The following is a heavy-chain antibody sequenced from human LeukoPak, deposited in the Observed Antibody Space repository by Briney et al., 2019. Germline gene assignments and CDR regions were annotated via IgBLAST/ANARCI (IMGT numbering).Heavy chain of an antibody. CDR2: IGGDGIA. V-gene: IGHV3-69-1*01. D-gene: IGHD3-16*01. Sequence: SGGSLRLSYVASGFTFTDHPMNWVRQAPGKGLEWISYIGGDGIAFYADSVKGRFTASKDDARKSMYLQMNSLRVEDTAVYYCAKDRANWAIDDWGQGTQVTVSS. J-gene: IGHJ4*02. CDR3: AKDRANWAIDD. CDR1: GFTFTDHP.